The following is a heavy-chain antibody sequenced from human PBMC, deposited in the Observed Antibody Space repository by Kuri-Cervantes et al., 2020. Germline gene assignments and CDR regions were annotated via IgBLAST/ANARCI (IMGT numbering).Heavy chain of an antibody. CDR1: GFTFSDYY. D-gene: IGHD6-13*01. CDR2: ISSSGSTI. J-gene: IGHJ6*03. V-gene: IGHV3-11*01. Sequence: GGSLRLSCAASGFTFSDYYMSWIRQAPGKGLEWVSYISSSGSTIYYADSVKGRFTISRDNAKKLLYLQMNSLRAEDTAVYYCARNSRYIGASYYYYYMDVWGKGTTVTVSS. CDR3: ARNSRYIGASYYYYYMDV.